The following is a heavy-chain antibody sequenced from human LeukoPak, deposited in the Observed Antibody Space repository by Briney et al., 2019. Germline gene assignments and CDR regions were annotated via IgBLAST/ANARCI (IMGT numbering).Heavy chain of an antibody. CDR2: ISAYNGNT. Sequence: GASVKVSCKASGYTFTSYGISWVRQAPGQGLEWMGWISAYNGNTNYAQKLQGRVTMTTDTSTSTAYMELRSLRSDDTAVYYCARVSIAARPMAASLDNWFDPWGQGTLVTVSS. CDR3: ARVSIAARPMAASLDNWFDP. V-gene: IGHV1-18*01. J-gene: IGHJ5*02. D-gene: IGHD6-6*01. CDR1: GYTFTSYG.